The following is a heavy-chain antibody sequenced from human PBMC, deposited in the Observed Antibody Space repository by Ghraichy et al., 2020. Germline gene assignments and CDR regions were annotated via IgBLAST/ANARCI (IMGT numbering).Heavy chain of an antibody. J-gene: IGHJ4*02. D-gene: IGHD3-22*01. V-gene: IGHV4-39*01. CDR3: ARAVVVIFDY. Sequence: SETLSLTCTVSGGSISSSSYYWGWIRQPPGKGLEWIGSIYYSGSTYYNPSLKSRVTISVDTSKNQFSLKLSSVTAADTAMYYCARAVVVIFDYWGQGTLVTVSS. CDR2: IYYSGST. CDR1: GGSISSSSYY.